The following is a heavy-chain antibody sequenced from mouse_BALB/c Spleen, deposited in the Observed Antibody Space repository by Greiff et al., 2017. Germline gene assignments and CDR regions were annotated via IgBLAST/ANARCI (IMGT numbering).Heavy chain of an antibody. CDR2: IRNKANGYTT. V-gene: IGHV7-3*02. J-gene: IGHJ2*01. CDR3: AREKGY. CDR1: GFTFTDYY. Sequence: EVNVVESGGGLVQPGGSLRLSCATSGFTFTDYYMSWVRQPPGKALEWLGFIRNKANGYTTEYSASVKGRFTISRDNSQSILYLQMNTLRAEDSATYYCAREKGYWGQGTTLTVSS.